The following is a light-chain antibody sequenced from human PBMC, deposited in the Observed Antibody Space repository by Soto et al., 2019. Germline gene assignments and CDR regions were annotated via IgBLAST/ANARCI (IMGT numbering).Light chain of an antibody. CDR2: DAS. J-gene: IGKJ2*01. V-gene: IGKV3-11*01. CDR3: QHRGDWPLYT. Sequence: IVLKQSPATLSLSQGERATLSCRASQSISYNLAWDQQKPGQAPRLLMYDASNRATGVPARFSGSGSGTDFTLSISSLEPEDCAVYYCQHRGDWPLYTFGQGSRLDI. CDR1: QSISYN.